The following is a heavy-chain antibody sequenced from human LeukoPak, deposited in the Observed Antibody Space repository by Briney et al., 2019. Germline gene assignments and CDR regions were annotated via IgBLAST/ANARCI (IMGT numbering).Heavy chain of an antibody. V-gene: IGHV3-33*01. CDR2: IRHDRHNK. CDR3: ARATSGWYLFDY. D-gene: IGHD6-19*01. Sequence: SGRSLRLSCAASGFIYSYYDMHWLREAPGKAVEWVAIIRHDRHNKDYADSVKRRFTISRDNSKNTLYLQMHSRRVEHTTEYYCARATSGWYLFDYWGQRTLVTVSS. J-gene: IGHJ4*02. CDR1: GFIYSYYD.